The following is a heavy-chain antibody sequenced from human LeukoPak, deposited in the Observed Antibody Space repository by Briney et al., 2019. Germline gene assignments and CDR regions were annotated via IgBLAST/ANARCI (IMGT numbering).Heavy chain of an antibody. CDR3: ARDQVSVAGTGIDY. Sequence: GSLLLSCAASGFTFSDYYMSWIRQAPGKGLEWVSYISSSGNSISYADSVKGRFTISRDNAKNSLYLQMNSLRAEDTAVYYCARDQVSVAGTGIDYWGQGTLVTVSS. V-gene: IGHV3-11*04. D-gene: IGHD6-13*01. CDR2: ISSSGNSI. J-gene: IGHJ4*02. CDR1: GFTFSDYY.